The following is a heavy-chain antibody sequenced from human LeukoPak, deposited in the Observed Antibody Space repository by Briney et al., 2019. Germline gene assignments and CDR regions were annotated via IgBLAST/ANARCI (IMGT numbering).Heavy chain of an antibody. D-gene: IGHD1-26*01. CDR3: AREGSSGY. V-gene: IGHV1-2*02. CDR2: ISPNNGAT. CDR1: GYTFTASN. J-gene: IGHJ4*02. Sequence: ASVKVSFTASGYTFTASNIHWVRQARGQGLEWMGWISPNNGATPYAQNFQGRVIMPRDTSISTAYIELSRLTSDDTAVYFCAREGSSGYWGQGTLVTVSS.